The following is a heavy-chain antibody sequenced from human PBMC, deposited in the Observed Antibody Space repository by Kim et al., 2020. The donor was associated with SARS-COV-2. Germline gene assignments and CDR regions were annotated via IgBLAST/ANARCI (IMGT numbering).Heavy chain of an antibody. CDR1: GGSFSDYY. J-gene: IGHJ4*02. CDR2: INHSGST. Sequence: SETLSLTCAVYGGSFSDYYWSWIRQPPGKGLEWIGDINHSGSTNYNPSLKSRVTISVDTSKTQFSLNLTSVTAADTAVYSCARGGHCSGGGCLLVFDYWGRGALVTVSS. D-gene: IGHD2-15*01. V-gene: IGHV4-34*01. CDR3: ARGGHCSGGGCLLVFDY.